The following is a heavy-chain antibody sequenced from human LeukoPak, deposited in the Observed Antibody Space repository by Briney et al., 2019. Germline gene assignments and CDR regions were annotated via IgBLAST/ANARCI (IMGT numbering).Heavy chain of an antibody. Sequence: GGTLRLSCVASGFPFSSYEMNWVRQAPETGLEWVSYISSSGSNRYNADSVKGRFTISRDNAQNSLYLQMNSLRAEDTAVYYCARVTPYDSYGMDVWGQGTTVTVSS. J-gene: IGHJ6*02. D-gene: IGHD2-15*01. CDR3: ARVTPYDSYGMDV. CDR1: GFPFSSYE. V-gene: IGHV3-48*03. CDR2: ISSSGSNR.